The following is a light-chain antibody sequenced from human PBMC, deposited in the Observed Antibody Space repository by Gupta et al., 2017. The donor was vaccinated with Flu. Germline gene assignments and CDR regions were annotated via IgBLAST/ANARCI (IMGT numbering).Light chain of an antibody. CDR2: STN. Sequence: QTVVTQEPSFSVSPGGTVTLTCGLSSGSVSTSSNPSWYQQTPGQAPRTLIYSTNTRSSGVPDRFSGSILGNKAALTITGAQADDESDYYCAVYRGSGSWVFGGGTKLTVL. CDR1: SGSVSTSSN. V-gene: IGLV8-61*01. CDR3: AVYRGSGSWV. J-gene: IGLJ3*02.